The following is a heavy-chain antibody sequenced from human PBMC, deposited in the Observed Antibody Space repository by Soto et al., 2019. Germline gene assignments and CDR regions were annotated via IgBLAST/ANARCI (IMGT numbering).Heavy chain of an antibody. V-gene: IGHV1-3*01. D-gene: IGHD3-10*01. CDR3: ARDDYGSGSILYYYGMDV. CDR2: INAGNGNT. Sequence: ASVKVSCKASGYTFTSYAMHWVRQAPVQRLEWMGWINAGNGNTKYSQKFQGRVTITRDTSASTAYMELSSLRSEDTAVYYCARDDYGSGSILYYYGMDVWGQGTTVTVSS. J-gene: IGHJ6*02. CDR1: GYTFTSYA.